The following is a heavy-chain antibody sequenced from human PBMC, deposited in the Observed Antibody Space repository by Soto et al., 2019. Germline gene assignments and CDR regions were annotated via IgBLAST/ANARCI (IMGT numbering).Heavy chain of an antibody. CDR1: GYPYTNSY. J-gene: IGHJ6*02. CDR2: IHPNTATT. CDR3: ASDFPTRGWSRQAGNFAMEV. Sequence: QVQLVQSGAEVRKPGASVKVSCKASGYPYTNSYMHWVRQAPGQWLERMGWIHPNTATTNYAEKFKGRFTMDTDTYVSTVYMELNRVTPDDTAIYCCASDFPTRGWSRQAGNFAMEVWGQGTKVTVS. V-gene: IGHV1-2*02. D-gene: IGHD6-19*01.